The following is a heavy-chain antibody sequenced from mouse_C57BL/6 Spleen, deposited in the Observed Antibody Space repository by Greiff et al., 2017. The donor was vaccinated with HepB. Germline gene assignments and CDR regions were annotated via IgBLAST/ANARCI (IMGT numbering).Heavy chain of an antibody. CDR3: TRRRLPIYYFDD. CDR1: GYTFTDYE. J-gene: IGHJ2*01. V-gene: IGHV1-15*01. Sequence: QVQLKESGAELVRPGASVTLSCKASGYTFTDYEMHWVKQTPVHGLEWIGAIDPETGGTAYNQKFKGKAILTADKSSSTAYMELRSLTSEDSAVYYCTRRRLPIYYFDDWGQGTTLTVSS. D-gene: IGHD2-2*01. CDR2: IDPETGGT.